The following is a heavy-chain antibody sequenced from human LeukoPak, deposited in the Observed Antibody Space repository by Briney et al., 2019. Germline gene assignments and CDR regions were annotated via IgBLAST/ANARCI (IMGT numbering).Heavy chain of an antibody. CDR2: INHSGST. D-gene: IGHD3-9*01. Sequence: SSETLSLTCAVYGGSFSGYYWSWIRQPPGKGLEWIGEINHSGSTYYNPSLKSRVTISVDTSKNQFSLKLSSVTAADTAVYYCARTTYYDILTGYYYYYYMDVWGKGTTVTVSS. CDR1: GGSFSGYY. J-gene: IGHJ6*03. CDR3: ARTTYYDILTGYYYYYYMDV. V-gene: IGHV4-34*01.